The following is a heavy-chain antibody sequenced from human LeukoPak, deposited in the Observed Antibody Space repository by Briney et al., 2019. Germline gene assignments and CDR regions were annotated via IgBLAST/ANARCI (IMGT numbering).Heavy chain of an antibody. D-gene: IGHD2-15*01. Sequence: GGSLRLSCAASGFTFSSYSMNWVRQAPGKGLEWVSSISSSSSYIYYADSVKGRFTISRDNAKNSLYLQMNSLRAEDTAVYYCARGGLGYCSGGSCYELDYWGQGTLVTVSS. V-gene: IGHV3-21*01. CDR1: GFTFSSYS. CDR3: ARGGLGYCSGGSCYELDY. J-gene: IGHJ4*02. CDR2: ISSSSSYI.